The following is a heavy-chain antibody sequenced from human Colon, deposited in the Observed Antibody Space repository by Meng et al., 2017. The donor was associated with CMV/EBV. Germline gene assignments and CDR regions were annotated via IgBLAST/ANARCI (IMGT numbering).Heavy chain of an antibody. CDR1: GFTFSSYA. V-gene: IGHV1-2*02. CDR3: ARTKWGCGSSSCYTFDI. Sequence: GGSLRLSCAASGFTFSSYAMSWVRQAPGKGLEWMGWINPNTGSTNFAEKFQGRVTMTGDTSINTAYMDLFGLRSDDTAVYYCARTKWGCGSSSCYTFDIWGQGTMVTVSS. J-gene: IGHJ3*02. CDR2: INPNTGST. D-gene: IGHD2-2*02.